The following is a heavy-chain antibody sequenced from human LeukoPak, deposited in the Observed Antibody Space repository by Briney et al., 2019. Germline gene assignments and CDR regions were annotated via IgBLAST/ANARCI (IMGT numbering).Heavy chain of an antibody. Sequence: GASVKVSCKASGYTFTSYSISWVRRAPGQGLEWMGWISAYNGNTNYAQKLQGRVTMTTDTSTSTAYMELRSLRSDDTAVYYCARGHGRITMVRGVIKEIDYWGQGTLVTVSS. V-gene: IGHV1-18*01. CDR3: ARGHGRITMVRGVIKEIDY. J-gene: IGHJ4*02. CDR2: ISAYNGNT. D-gene: IGHD3-10*01. CDR1: GYTFTSYS.